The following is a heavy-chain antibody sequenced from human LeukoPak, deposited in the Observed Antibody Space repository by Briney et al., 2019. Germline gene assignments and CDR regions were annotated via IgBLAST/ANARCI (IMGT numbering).Heavy chain of an antibody. D-gene: IGHD3-16*01. CDR3: AKTPPVSPYYFDY. CDR1: GYTFTGYY. CDR2: ISPNSGGT. V-gene: IGHV1-2*02. J-gene: IGHJ4*02. Sequence: GASVKVSCKASGYTFTGYYMHWVRQAPGQGLEWMGWISPNSGGTNYAQKFQGRVTMTRDTSINTAYMELSRLRSDDTAVYYCAKTPPVSPYYFDYWGQGTLVTVSS.